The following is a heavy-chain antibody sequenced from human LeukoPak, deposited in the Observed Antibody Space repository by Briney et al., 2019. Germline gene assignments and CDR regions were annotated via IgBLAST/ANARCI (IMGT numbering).Heavy chain of an antibody. CDR1: GDNFSNSV. J-gene: IGHJ5*02. CDR3: ARDRWFDP. V-gene: IGHV1-69*04. Sequence: GASVKVSCKASGDNFSNSVITWVRQAPGQGLEWMGRIIPVFGVSNFAQKFQGRVTITADKSTSTAYMELSSLRSEDTAVYYCARDRWFDPWGQGTLVTVSS. CDR2: IIPVFGVS.